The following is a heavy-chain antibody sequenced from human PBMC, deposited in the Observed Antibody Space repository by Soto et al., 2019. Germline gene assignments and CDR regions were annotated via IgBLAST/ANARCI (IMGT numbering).Heavy chain of an antibody. CDR1: GGTFSSYT. Sequence: ASVKVSCKASGGTFSSYTISWVRQAPGQGLEWMGRIIPILGIANYAQKFQGRVTITADKSTSTAYMELSSLRSEDTAVYYCARAEAYGDYGLYFQHWGQGTLVTVSS. CDR2: IIPILGIA. D-gene: IGHD4-17*01. V-gene: IGHV1-69*02. CDR3: ARAEAYGDYGLYFQH. J-gene: IGHJ1*01.